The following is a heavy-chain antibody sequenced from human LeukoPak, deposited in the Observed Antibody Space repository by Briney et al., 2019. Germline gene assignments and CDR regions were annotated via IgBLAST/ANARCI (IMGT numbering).Heavy chain of an antibody. V-gene: IGHV3-23*01. J-gene: IGHJ6*03. CDR2: ISDSGDRT. CDR3: AKDGSWGDYQFYFYMDV. Sequence: GGSLRLSCAASGFAFSNYAMSWVRQAPGKGLEWVSSISDSGDRTYYADSVKGRFTISRDNSKNTLYIEMNSLRAEDTALYFCAKDGSWGDYQFYFYMDVWGKGTTVTVSS. CDR1: GFAFSNYA. D-gene: IGHD2-2*01.